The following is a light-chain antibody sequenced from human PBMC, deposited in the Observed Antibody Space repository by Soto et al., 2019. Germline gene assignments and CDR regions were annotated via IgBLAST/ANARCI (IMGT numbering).Light chain of an antibody. Sequence: ETVVTQSPATLSVSPGERATLSCRASQSVTTNLAWYQQKSGQAPRLLIYGASARATGVPARFSGSGSGTEFTLTISSLQSEDFAVYYCQQYNDLPPYTFGQGTKVDIK. CDR3: QQYNDLPPYT. J-gene: IGKJ2*01. CDR2: GAS. CDR1: QSVTTN. V-gene: IGKV3-15*01.